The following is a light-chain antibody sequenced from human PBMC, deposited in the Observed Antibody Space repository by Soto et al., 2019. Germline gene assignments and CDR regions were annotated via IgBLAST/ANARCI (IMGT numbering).Light chain of an antibody. Sequence: EILLTQSPATLSVSPGERATLSCRSSQSVNRNLGWYQQKPGLAPRLLIFAASTRAPGIPARFSGSGSGTEFTLTISGLQSEDFAVYYCQQYNSWTSITCGQGTRLEVK. CDR1: QSVNRN. V-gene: IGKV3-15*01. J-gene: IGKJ5*01. CDR3: QQYNSWTSIT. CDR2: AAS.